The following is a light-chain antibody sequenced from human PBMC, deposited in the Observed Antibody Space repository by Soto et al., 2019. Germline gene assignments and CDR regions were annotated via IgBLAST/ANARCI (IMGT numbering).Light chain of an antibody. J-gene: IGKJ5*01. CDR3: QHLNGYPIT. Sequence: DIQLTQSPSFLSVSVGDRVTITCRASHDIINYLAWYQQKPGKAPNLLIYTASTLQSGVPSRFSGSGSGTEFTLTISSLQPEDFATYFCQHLNGYPITFGQGTRLEIK. V-gene: IGKV1-9*01. CDR2: TAS. CDR1: HDIINY.